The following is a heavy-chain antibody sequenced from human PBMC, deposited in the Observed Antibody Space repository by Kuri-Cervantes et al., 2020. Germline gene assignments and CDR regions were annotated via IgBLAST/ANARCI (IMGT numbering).Heavy chain of an antibody. Sequence: ASVKVSCKASGNTFTSYAMHWVRQAPGQGLEWMGWINPNSGGTNYAQKFQGRVTMTRDTSISTAYMELSRLRSDDTAVYYCAKGSSWSIDYWGQGTLVTVSS. D-gene: IGHD6-13*01. CDR1: GNTFTSYA. CDR2: INPNSGGT. CDR3: AKGSSWSIDY. J-gene: IGHJ4*02. V-gene: IGHV1-2*02.